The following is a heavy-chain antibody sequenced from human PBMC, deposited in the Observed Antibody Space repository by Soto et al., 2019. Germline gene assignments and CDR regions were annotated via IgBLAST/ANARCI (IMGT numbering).Heavy chain of an antibody. CDR2: ISVGGSTT. D-gene: IGHD6-13*01. Sequence: EVQLLESGGGLVQPEGSLRLSCAASGFTFSSDDMGLFCQAPGKGLEWDSGISVGGSTTYYADSVKGRFTISRDNYKNTLYLQLNSLRAEDTAVYYCARDQAAGGTISRYFQDWGQGTLVTVSS. CDR1: GFTFSSDD. CDR3: ARDQAAGGTISRYFQD. V-gene: IGHV3-23*01. J-gene: IGHJ1*01.